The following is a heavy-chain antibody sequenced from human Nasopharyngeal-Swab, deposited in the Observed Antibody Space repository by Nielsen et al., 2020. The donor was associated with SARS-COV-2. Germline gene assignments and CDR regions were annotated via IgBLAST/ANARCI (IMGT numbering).Heavy chain of an antibody. J-gene: IGHJ6*02. CDR3: ARPSRDEWKWFGELLIMGGSYYCYGMDV. V-gene: IGHV1-69*06. Sequence: SVKVSCKASGGTFSSYAITWVRQAPGQGLEWMGGIIPIFGTTNYAQRFQGRVTITADKSTSTAYMELSSLRSEDTAVYYCARPSRDEWKWFGELLIMGGSYYCYGMDVWGQGTTVTVSS. CDR2: IIPIFGTT. CDR1: GGTFSSYA. D-gene: IGHD3-10*01.